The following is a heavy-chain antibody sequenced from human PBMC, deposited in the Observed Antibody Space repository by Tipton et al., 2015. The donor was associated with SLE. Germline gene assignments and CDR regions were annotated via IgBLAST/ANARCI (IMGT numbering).Heavy chain of an antibody. Sequence: LRLSCIVSGGSISSYYWSWIRQPPGKGLEWIGYVFSSGTTYYNPSLQGRLSISLDTSKKQLSLKLSSVTSADTAVYYCARYYYDSSGVCLFDFWGQGTLVTVSS. CDR3: ARYYYDSSGVCLFDF. CDR2: VFSSGTT. CDR1: GGSISSYY. D-gene: IGHD3-22*01. J-gene: IGHJ4*02. V-gene: IGHV4-59*06.